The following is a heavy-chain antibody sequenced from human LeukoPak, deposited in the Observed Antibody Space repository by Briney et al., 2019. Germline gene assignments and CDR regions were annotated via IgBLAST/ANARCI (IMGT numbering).Heavy chain of an antibody. V-gene: IGHV6-1*01. CDR1: GDSLSSNSAA. J-gene: IGHJ4*02. CDR3: ARATYSYGSPYFDY. CDR2: TYYRSKLYN. D-gene: IGHD5-18*01. Sequence: SQTLSLTCAISGDSLSSNSAAWNWLRQSPSRGLEWLGRTYYRSKLYNDYAVSVKSRITINPDTSKNQFSLQLNSVTPEDTAVYYCARATYSYGSPYFDYWGQGTLVTVSS.